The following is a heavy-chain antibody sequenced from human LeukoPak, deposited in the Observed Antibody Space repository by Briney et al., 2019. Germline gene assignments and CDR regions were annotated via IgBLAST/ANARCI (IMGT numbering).Heavy chain of an antibody. V-gene: IGHV4-39*01. J-gene: IGHJ5*02. CDR2: IYYSGST. CDR3: ARHLQGFGESNNWFDP. D-gene: IGHD3-10*01. CDR1: GGSISSSSYY. Sequence: PSETLSLTCTVSGGSISSSSYYWGWIRQPPGKGLELIGSIYYSGSTYYNPSLKSRVTISVDTSKNQFSLKLTSVTAADPAVYYCARHLQGFGESNNWFDPWGQGTLVTVSS.